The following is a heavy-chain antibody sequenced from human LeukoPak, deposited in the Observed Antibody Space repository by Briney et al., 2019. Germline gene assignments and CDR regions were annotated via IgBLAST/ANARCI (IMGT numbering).Heavy chain of an antibody. CDR2: IHYTGTT. Sequence: SETLSLTCTVSGASISSDYWNWIRQPPGKGLEWIGYIHYTGTTNYNPSLKSRVTISVDTSKNQFSLKLSSVTAADTAVYYCARERGRSYGSVPYYYYYMDVWGKGTTVTVSS. CDR1: GASISSDY. V-gene: IGHV4-59*01. CDR3: ARERGRSYGSVPYYYYYMDV. J-gene: IGHJ6*03. D-gene: IGHD5-18*01.